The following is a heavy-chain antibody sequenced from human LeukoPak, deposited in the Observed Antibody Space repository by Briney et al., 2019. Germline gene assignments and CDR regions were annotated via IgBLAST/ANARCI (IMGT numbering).Heavy chain of an antibody. V-gene: IGHV3-21*01. CDR1: GFVFSDYR. CDR2: ISSSSSYI. D-gene: IGHD4-17*01. J-gene: IGHJ4*02. CDR3: ARDLDGDYVMGY. Sequence: GGSLRLSCVASGFVFSDYRMNWVRQAPGKGLEWVSSISSSSSYIYYADSVKGRFTISRDNAKNSLYLQMNSLRAEDTAVYYCARDLDGDYVMGYWGQGTLVTVSS.